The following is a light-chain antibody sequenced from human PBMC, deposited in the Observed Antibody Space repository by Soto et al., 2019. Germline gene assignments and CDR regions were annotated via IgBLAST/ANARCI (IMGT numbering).Light chain of an antibody. CDR3: QQFGSAPEGT. J-gene: IGKJ1*01. CDR2: GAS. CDR1: QSVSSH. Sequence: ETVMTQSPVTLSVSPGDTATLSCRASQSVSSHLAWYHQKPGQAPRLLIYGASSRATGIPDRFSGSVSGTGFTLTISRLEPEDFAVYYCQQFGSAPEGTFGQGTKVDIK. V-gene: IGKV3-20*01.